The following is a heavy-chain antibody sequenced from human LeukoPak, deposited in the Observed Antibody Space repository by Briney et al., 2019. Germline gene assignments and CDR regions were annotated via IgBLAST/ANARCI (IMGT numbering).Heavy chain of an antibody. J-gene: IGHJ4*02. CDR3: ARMAAMVTLDY. D-gene: IGHD5-18*01. V-gene: IGHV4-34*01. CDR1: GGSFSGYY. CDR2: INHSGST. Sequence: SETLSLTCAVYGGSFSGYYWSWIRQPPGKGLEWIGEINHSGSTNYNPSLKSRVTISADTSKNQFSLKLSSVTAADTAVYYCARMAAMVTLDYWGQGTLVTVSS.